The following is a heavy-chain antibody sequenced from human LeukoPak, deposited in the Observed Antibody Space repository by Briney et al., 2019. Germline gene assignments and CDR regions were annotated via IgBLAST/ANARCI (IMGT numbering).Heavy chain of an antibody. CDR2: ISSSSSTI. J-gene: IGHJ2*01. CDR1: GFTFSSYS. Sequence: GGSLRLXCAASGFTFSSYSMNWVRQAPGKGLEWVSYISSSSSTIYYADSVKGRFTISRDNAKNSLYLQMNSLRAEDTAVYYCARDKYYYDSSGYYEDHWYFDLWGRGTLVTVSS. CDR3: ARDKYYYDSSGYYEDHWYFDL. D-gene: IGHD3-22*01. V-gene: IGHV3-48*01.